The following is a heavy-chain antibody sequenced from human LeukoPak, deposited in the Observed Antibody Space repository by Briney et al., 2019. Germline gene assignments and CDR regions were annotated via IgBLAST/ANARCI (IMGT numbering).Heavy chain of an antibody. J-gene: IGHJ4*02. Sequence: GALRLSCAASGFTFSSYWMHWVRQAPGKGLVWVSRINSDGSSTSYADSVKGRFTISRDNAKNTLYLQMNSLRAEDTAAYYCARTRWLQLIDYWGQGTLVTVSS. D-gene: IGHD5-24*01. CDR2: INSDGSST. CDR3: ARTRWLQLIDY. V-gene: IGHV3-74*01. CDR1: GFTFSSYW.